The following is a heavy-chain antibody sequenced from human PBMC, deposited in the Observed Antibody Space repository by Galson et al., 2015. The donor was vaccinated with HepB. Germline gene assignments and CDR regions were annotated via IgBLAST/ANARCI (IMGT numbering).Heavy chain of an antibody. D-gene: IGHD5-18*01. J-gene: IGHJ4*02. CDR2: IWYDGSNK. Sequence: SLRLSCAASGFTFSSFGMHWVRQAPGKGLEWVALIWYDGSNKNYADSVKGRFTISRDYSKNTLYLQMNSLRAEDTAVYYCARNANGQLSDYWGQGTLVTVSS. CDR3: ARNANGQLSDY. V-gene: IGHV3-33*01. CDR1: GFTFSSFG.